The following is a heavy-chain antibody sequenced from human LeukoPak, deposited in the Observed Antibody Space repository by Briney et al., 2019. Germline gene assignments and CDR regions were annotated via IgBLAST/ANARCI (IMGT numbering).Heavy chain of an antibody. V-gene: IGHV3-33*01. J-gene: IGHJ4*02. Sequence: GRSLRLSCAASGFTFSSYGMHWVRQAPGKGLEWVALIWFDGSNEYYADSVKGRFTISRDNSKNTLYLQMNSLRAEDTAVYYCARDPGLDYFDYWGQGTLVTVSS. CDR3: ARDPGLDYFDY. CDR1: GFTFSSYG. CDR2: IWFDGSNE.